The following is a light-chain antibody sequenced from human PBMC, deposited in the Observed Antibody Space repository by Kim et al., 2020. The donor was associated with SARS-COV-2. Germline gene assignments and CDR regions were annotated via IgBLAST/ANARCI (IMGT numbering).Light chain of an antibody. CDR1: QNVNIW. J-gene: IGKJ4*01. V-gene: IGKV1-5*01. CDR2: DAS. Sequence: DIQMTQSPSTLSASVGDRVTITCRASQNVNIWLAWYQQKPGQAPKLLISDASTLESGVPSRFSGNGSGTDFTLTISSLQPDDFATYYCQQYIRYQLTFGEGTKVDIK. CDR3: QQYIRYQLT.